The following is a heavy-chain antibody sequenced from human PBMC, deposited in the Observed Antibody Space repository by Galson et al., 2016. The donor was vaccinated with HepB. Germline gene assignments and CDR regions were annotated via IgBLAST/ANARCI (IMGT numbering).Heavy chain of an antibody. Sequence: SLRLSCAASGFTFSSYAMHWVRQAPGKGLEWVAVISFDGSNKNYADSVKGRFTISRDNSKNTLYLQMNSLRAEDTALYYCARGRMLRFNWNYEDYFDYWDRGTLVTVSS. CDR1: GFTFSSYA. D-gene: IGHD1-7*01. CDR3: ARGRMLRFNWNYEDYFDY. V-gene: IGHV3-30*14. J-gene: IGHJ4*02. CDR2: ISFDGSNK.